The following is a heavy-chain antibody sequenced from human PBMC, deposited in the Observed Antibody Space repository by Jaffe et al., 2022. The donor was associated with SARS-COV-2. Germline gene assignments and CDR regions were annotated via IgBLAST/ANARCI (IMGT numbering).Heavy chain of an antibody. V-gene: IGHV3-21*01. CDR2: ISSSSSYI. Sequence: EVQLVESGGGLVKPGGSLRLSCAASGFTFSSYSMNWVRQAPGKGLEWVSSISSSSSYIYYADSVKGRFTISRDNAKNSLYLQMNSLRAEDTAVYYCARDGTTDSENWFDPWGQGTLVTVSS. CDR3: ARDGTTDSENWFDP. D-gene: IGHD4-4*01. J-gene: IGHJ5*02. CDR1: GFTFSSYS.